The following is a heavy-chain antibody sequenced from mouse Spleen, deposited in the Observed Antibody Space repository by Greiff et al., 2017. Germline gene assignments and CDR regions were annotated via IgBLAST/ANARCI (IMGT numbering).Heavy chain of an antibody. Sequence: QVQLQQPGTELVKPGASVKLSCKASGYTFTSYWMHWVKQRPGQGLEWIGRIDPNSGGTKYNEKFKSKATLTVDKPSSTAYMQLSSLTSEDSAVYYCARPYGSTDWYFDVWGAGTTVTVSS. CDR1: GYTFTSYW. CDR2: IDPNSGGT. J-gene: IGHJ1*01. CDR3: ARPYGSTDWYFDV. D-gene: IGHD1-1*01. V-gene: IGHV1-72*01.